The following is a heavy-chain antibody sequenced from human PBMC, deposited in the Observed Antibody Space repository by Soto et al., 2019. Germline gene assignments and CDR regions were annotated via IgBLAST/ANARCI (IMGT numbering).Heavy chain of an antibody. CDR3: ARGRYGDY. V-gene: IGHV1-18*01. CDR1: GYAFTTYG. Sequence: QVHLVQSGAEVKKPGASVKVSCKGSGYAFTTYGITWVRQAPGQGLEWMGWISAHNGNTNYAQKLQGRVPVTRDTSTSTGYMERRSLRSDHTAVYYCARGRYGDYWGQGALVTVSS. CDR2: ISAHNGNT. D-gene: IGHD1-1*01. J-gene: IGHJ4*02.